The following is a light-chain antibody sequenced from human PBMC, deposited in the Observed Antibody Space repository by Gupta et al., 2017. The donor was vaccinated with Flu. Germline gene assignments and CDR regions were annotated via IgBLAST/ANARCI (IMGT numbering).Light chain of an antibody. CDR2: DDS. CDR3: QVWHISSDVLRV. J-gene: IGLJ3*02. CDR1: NLGTKS. V-gene: IGLV3-21*02. Sequence: SYVLTQPPSVSVAPGQTAKGTCGGDNLGTKSVHWYQQKPGQAPVLVVYDDSDRPSGIPERFSGFNSGNTATLTISKVEAGDEAEYYCQVWHISSDVLRVFGGGTKLTVL.